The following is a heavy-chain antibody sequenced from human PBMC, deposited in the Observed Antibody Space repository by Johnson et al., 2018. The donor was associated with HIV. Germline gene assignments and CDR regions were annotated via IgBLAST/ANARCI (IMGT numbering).Heavy chain of an antibody. J-gene: IGHJ3*02. CDR3: VKGSRDLGGAFDI. V-gene: IGHV3-13*01. CDR2: IGTAGDT. CDR1: GFTFSSYD. Sequence: VQLVESGGGLVQPGGSLRLSCAASGFTFSSYDMHWVRQATGKGLEWVSAIGTAGDTYYPGSVKGRFTISRENAKNTLYLQMSSLRAADTAVYDCVKGSRDLGGAFDIWGQGTMVTVSS.